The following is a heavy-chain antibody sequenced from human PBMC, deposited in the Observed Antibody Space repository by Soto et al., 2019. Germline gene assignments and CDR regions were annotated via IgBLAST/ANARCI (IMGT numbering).Heavy chain of an antibody. CDR3: ARDPLHYDILTGYSPHYFDY. CDR1: GFTFRSYA. Sequence: PGGALRLSFAASGFTFRSYAMHWVRQAPGKGVGGVAVISYDGSNKYYADSVKGRFTISRDNSKNTLYLQMNSLRAEDTAVYYCARDPLHYDILTGYSPHYFDYWGQGSLVTVSS. CDR2: ISYDGSNK. V-gene: IGHV3-30-3*01. D-gene: IGHD3-9*01. J-gene: IGHJ4*02.